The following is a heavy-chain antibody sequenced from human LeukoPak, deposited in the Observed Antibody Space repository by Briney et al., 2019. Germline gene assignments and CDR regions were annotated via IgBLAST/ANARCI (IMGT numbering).Heavy chain of an antibody. CDR2: IYYSGST. D-gene: IGHD6-25*01. CDR3: AGHTPGYSSVDY. CDR1: GGSISSYY. V-gene: IGHV4-59*01. Sequence: SETLSLTCTVSGGSISSYYWSWIRQPPGKGLEWIGYIYYSGSTNYNPSLKSRVTISVDTSKNQFSLKLSSVTAADTAVYYCAGHTPGYSSVDYWGQGTLVTVSP. J-gene: IGHJ4*02.